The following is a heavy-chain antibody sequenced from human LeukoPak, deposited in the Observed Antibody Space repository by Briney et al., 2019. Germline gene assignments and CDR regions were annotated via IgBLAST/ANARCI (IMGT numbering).Heavy chain of an antibody. Sequence: SETLSLTCTVSGGSISSSSYYWGWIRQPPGKGLEWIGSVYYVGSTYHNPSLKSRVTISVDTSKNQFSLRLSSLTAADTAVYYCVRMRALVPYYYMDVWGKGTTVTISS. D-gene: IGHD6-13*01. CDR2: VYYVGST. V-gene: IGHV4-39*01. J-gene: IGHJ6*03. CDR3: VRMRALVPYYYMDV. CDR1: GGSISSSSYY.